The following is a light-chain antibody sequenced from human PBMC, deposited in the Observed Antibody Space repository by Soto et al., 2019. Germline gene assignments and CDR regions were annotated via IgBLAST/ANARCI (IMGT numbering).Light chain of an antibody. J-gene: IGKJ5*01. CDR1: QTIASRY. CDR2: RTF. V-gene: IGKV3-20*01. Sequence: EIVLTQSPGTLSLSPGERATLSCRASQTIASRYLAWYQHQPGQAPRLLIYRTFARAPGIPDRFSGGGSGTDFTLTISRREREDFAVYYCQQYDTSPPPSAQGTRLDIK. CDR3: QQYDTSPPP.